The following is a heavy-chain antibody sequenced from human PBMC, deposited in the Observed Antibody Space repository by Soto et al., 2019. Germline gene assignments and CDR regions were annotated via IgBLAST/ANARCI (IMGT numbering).Heavy chain of an antibody. CDR2: ISSTSSYI. Sequence: PGESLKISCVGSGFMFSDYTMNWVRQAPGKGLEWVSLISSTSSYIYYADSVKGRFTVSRDNAKNSLFLQMNSLRAEDAAVYYCARVGHTTRIVTPGSGGDHWGQGTLVTVSS. CDR1: GFMFSDYT. D-gene: IGHD1-26*01. CDR3: ARVGHTTRIVTPGSGGDH. J-gene: IGHJ4*02. V-gene: IGHV3-21*01.